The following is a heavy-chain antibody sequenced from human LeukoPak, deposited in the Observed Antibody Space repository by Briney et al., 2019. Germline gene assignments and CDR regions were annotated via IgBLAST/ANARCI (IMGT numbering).Heavy chain of an antibody. Sequence: GGSLRLSCAASGFTFSSYSMNWVRQAPGTGLEWVSSISSSSSYIYYADSVKGRFTISRDNAKNSLYLQMNSLRAEDTAVYYCARDFRDRIVPAAIEIGYWGQGTLVTVSS. CDR2: ISSSSSYI. D-gene: IGHD2-2*01. J-gene: IGHJ4*02. CDR1: GFTFSSYS. V-gene: IGHV3-21*01. CDR3: ARDFRDRIVPAAIEIGY.